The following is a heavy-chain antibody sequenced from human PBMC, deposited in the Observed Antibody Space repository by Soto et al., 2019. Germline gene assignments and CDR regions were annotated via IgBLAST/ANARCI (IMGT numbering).Heavy chain of an antibody. CDR3: ATGGAYFDY. CDR1: GGSISSYY. J-gene: IGHJ4*02. Sequence: SETLSLTCTVSGGSISSYYCSWIRQAPGKGLEWIGRIHTSGSRNYNPSLRSRVTMSADTSKNQFSLKLTSVTAADTAVYSCATGGAYFDYGGQGTLVTVSS. V-gene: IGHV4-4*07. CDR2: IHTSGSR.